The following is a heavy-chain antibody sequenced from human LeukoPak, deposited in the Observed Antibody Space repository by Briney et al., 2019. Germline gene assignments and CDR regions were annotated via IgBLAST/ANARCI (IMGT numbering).Heavy chain of an antibody. J-gene: IGHJ4*02. CDR2: INTDGGDT. CDR1: GFTFGSHW. Sequence: PGGSLRLSCAASGFTFGSHWMHWVRQAPGKGLVWVSRINTDGGDTIYADSVKGRFTISRDNAKNSLYLQMNSLRAEDTAVYYCAREATTVTYFRRQAHYFDYWGQGTLVTVSS. V-gene: IGHV3-74*01. CDR3: AREATTVTYFRRQAHYFDY. D-gene: IGHD4-17*01.